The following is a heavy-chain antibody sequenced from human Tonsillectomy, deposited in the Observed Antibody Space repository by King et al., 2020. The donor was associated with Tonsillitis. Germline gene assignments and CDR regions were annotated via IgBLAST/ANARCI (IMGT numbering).Heavy chain of an antibody. CDR2: ISYDGSRT. Sequence: VQLVESGGGVVQPGTSLRLPCAASGFTFSSYSMHWVRQAPGKGLEWVALISYDGSRTYYADSVKGRFTISRDNSNNTLYLQMTSLRTEYTSVYYCAIERLWSSDWGIDNWGQGTLVTVSS. D-gene: IGHD6-19*01. CDR1: GFTFSSYS. J-gene: IGHJ4*02. CDR3: AIERLWSSDWGIDN. V-gene: IGHV3-33*05.